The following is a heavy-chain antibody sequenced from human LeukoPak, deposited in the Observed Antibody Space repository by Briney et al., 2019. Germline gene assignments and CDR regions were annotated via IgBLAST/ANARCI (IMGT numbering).Heavy chain of an antibody. V-gene: IGHV4-30-4*01. CDR2: IYYSGST. CDR1: GGSISSGDYY. CDR3: ARGSGKIFGVDK. D-gene: IGHD3-3*01. J-gene: IGHJ4*02. Sequence: SETLSLTCTVSGGSISSGDYYWSWIRRPPGTGLEWIGYIYYSGSTYYNPSLKSRVTISVDTSKNQFSLKLSSVTAADTAVYYCARGSGKIFGVDKWGQGTLVTVSS.